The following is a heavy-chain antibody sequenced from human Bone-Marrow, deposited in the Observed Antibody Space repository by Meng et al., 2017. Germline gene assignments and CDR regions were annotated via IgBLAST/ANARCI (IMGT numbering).Heavy chain of an antibody. Sequence: LGGVGARLAGPSGTRSLTCAVVGGYIISCHWWCWGRQSPGKGLEWIGEIYHDGSARYNPSPKSRVTISVDRAKNQFSLTLTSVTAADTAVYYCTRNEYYCLGYWGQGTLVTVSS. CDR2: IYHDGSA. D-gene: IGHD3-16*01. J-gene: IGHJ4*02. CDR1: GGYIISCHW. CDR3: TRNEYYCLGY. V-gene: IGHV4-4*02.